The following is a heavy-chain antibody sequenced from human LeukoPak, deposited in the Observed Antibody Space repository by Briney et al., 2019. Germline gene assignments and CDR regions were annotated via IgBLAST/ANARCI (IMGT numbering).Heavy chain of an antibody. J-gene: IGHJ6*02. CDR1: GYSFTSYW. D-gene: IGHD2-15*01. CDR2: IYPGDSDT. CDR3: ARFGCSGGSCYSLYYYGMDV. V-gene: IGHV5-51*01. Sequence: PGESLKISCKGSGYSFTSYWIGWVRQMPGKGLEWMGIIYPGDSDTRYSPSFQGQVTISADKSISTAYLQWSSLKASDTAMYYCARFGCSGGSCYSLYYYGMDVWGQGTTVTVSS.